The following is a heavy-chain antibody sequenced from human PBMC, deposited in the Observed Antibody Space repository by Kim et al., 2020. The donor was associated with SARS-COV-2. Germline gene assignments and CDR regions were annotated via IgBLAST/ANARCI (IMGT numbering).Heavy chain of an antibody. D-gene: IGHD6-25*01. J-gene: IGHJ5*02. CDR3: ARVGALEGGYTKLNWFDP. CDR1: GGSISSGGYY. Sequence: SETLSLTCTVSGGSISSGGYYWSWIRQHPGKGLEWIGYIYYSGSTYYNPSLKSRVTISVDTSKNQFSLKLSSVTAADTAVYYCARVGALEGGYTKLNWFDPWGQGTLVTVSS. CDR2: IYYSGST. V-gene: IGHV4-31*03.